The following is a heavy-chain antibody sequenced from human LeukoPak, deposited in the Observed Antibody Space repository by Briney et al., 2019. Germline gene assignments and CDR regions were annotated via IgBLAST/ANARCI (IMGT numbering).Heavy chain of an antibody. J-gene: IGHJ6*03. V-gene: IGHV3-7*01. D-gene: IGHD7-27*01. CDR3: ARSIWSIWDLSLDYYYMDV. Sequence: PGGSLRLSCAASGFSFSSYWMSWVRQAPGKGLEWVANIKQDGSEKYYVDSVKGRFTISRDNAKNSLYLQMNSLRAEDTAVYYCARSIWSIWDLSLDYYYMDVWGKGTTVTVSS. CDR1: GFSFSSYW. CDR2: IKQDGSEK.